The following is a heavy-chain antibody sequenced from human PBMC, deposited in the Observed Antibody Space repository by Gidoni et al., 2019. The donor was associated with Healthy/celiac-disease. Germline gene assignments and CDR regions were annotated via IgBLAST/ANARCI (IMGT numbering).Heavy chain of an antibody. CDR2: ISGSGGST. CDR3: AKQGAILLWRGDYYCDY. CDR1: GFTFSSYA. J-gene: IGHJ4*02. Sequence: EVQLLESGGGLVQPGGSLRLSCAASGFTFSSYAMSWVRQAPGKGLEWVSAISGSGGSTYYADSVKGRFTISRDNSKNTLYLQMNSLRAEDTAVYYCAKQGAILLWRGDYYCDYWGQGTLVTVSS. D-gene: IGHD3-10*01. V-gene: IGHV3-23*01.